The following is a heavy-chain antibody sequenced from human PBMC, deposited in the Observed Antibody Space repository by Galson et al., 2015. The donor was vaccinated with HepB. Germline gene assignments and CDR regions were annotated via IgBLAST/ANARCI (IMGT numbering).Heavy chain of an antibody. D-gene: IGHD1-26*01. CDR3: ARVGAVGPPGNYGMDV. CDR1: GFTFSSYG. J-gene: IGHJ6*02. CDR2: IWYDGSNK. V-gene: IGHV3-33*08. Sequence: SLRLSCAASGFTFSSYGMHWVRQAPGKGLEWVAVIWYDGSNKYYADSVKGRFTISRDNSKNTLYLQMNSLRAEDTAVYYCARVGAVGPPGNYGMDVWGQGTTVTVSS.